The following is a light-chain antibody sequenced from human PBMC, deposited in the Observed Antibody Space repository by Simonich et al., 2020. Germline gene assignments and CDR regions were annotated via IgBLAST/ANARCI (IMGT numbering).Light chain of an antibody. CDR3: QQRSNWLT. Sequence: EIVLTQSPATLSLSPGERATLSCRASQSVSSYLAWYQQKPGQAPRLLIYDASNRATGIPARFSGRGSVTDFTLTISSLEPEDFAVYYCQQRSNWLTFGGGTKVEIK. CDR1: QSVSSY. CDR2: DAS. V-gene: IGKV3-11*01. J-gene: IGKJ4*01.